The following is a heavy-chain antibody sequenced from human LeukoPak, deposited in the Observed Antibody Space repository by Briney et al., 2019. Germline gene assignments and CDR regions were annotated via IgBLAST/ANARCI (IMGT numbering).Heavy chain of an antibody. V-gene: IGHV1-18*01. Sequence: GASVKVSCKASGYTFTSYGISWVRQAPGQGLEWMGWISAYNGNTNYAQKLQGRVTMTTDTSTSTAYMEVRSLRSDDTAVYYCARDSYYDSSGYPPFDYWGQATLVTVSS. J-gene: IGHJ4*02. CDR1: GYTFTSYG. CDR3: ARDSYYDSSGYPPFDY. D-gene: IGHD3-22*01. CDR2: ISAYNGNT.